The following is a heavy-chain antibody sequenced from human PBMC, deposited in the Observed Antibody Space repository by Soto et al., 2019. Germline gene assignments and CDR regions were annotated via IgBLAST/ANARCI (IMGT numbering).Heavy chain of an antibody. CDR3: VRVGDSYGYRGSYYFDY. V-gene: IGHV1-18*01. Sequence: QVQLVQSAAEVKKPGPSVKVSCKASGYTFTNYGISWVRQAPGQGLEWVGWIGAYNGNTDYAQKFQGRVTMTADTSTSTAYMELRSLRSDDTALDFCVRVGDSYGYRGSYYFDYWGQGTLVTVSS. CDR2: IGAYNGNT. J-gene: IGHJ4*02. CDR1: GYTFTNYG. D-gene: IGHD3-16*01.